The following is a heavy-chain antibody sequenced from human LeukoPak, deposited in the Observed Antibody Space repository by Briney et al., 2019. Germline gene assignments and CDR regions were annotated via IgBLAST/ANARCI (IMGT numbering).Heavy chain of an antibody. V-gene: IGHV1-69*04. CDR2: IILILGIA. J-gene: IGHJ6*02. CDR3: ARGVGRYCGGDCYTALDYYYYGMDV. D-gene: IGHD2-21*02. CDR1: GGTFSSYA. Sequence: SVKVSCKASGGTFSSYAISWVRQAPGQGLEWMGRIILILGIANYAQKFQGRVTITADKSTSTAYMELSSLRSEDTAVYYCARGVGRYCGGDCYTALDYYYYGMDVWGQGTTVTVSS.